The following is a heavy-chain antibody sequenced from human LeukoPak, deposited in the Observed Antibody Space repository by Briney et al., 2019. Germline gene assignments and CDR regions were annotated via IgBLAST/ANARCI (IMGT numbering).Heavy chain of an antibody. J-gene: IGHJ4*02. CDR3: AKDQTYSYGYFPSEYFDY. D-gene: IGHD5-18*01. Sequence: GGSLRLSCAASGFTLSSNYMSWVRQAPGKGLEWVSAISGSGGSTYYADSVKGRFTISRDNSKNTLYLQMNSLRAEDTAVYYCAKDQTYSYGYFPSEYFDYWGQGTLVTVSS. CDR1: GFTLSSNY. CDR2: ISGSGGST. V-gene: IGHV3-23*01.